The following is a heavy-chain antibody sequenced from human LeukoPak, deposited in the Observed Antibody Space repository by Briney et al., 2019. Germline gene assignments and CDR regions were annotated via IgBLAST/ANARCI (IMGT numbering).Heavy chain of an antibody. V-gene: IGHV3-30*18. CDR3: AKAGYCSSTSCYGLWFDP. CDR1: GFTFSTYG. D-gene: IGHD2-2*01. Sequence: GGSLRLSCAASGFTFSTYGMHWVRQAPGKGLEWVAVISYDGSNKYYADSVKGRSTISRDNSKNTLYLQMNSLRAEDTAVYYCAKAGYCSSTSCYGLWFDPWGQGTLVTVSS. CDR2: ISYDGSNK. J-gene: IGHJ5*02.